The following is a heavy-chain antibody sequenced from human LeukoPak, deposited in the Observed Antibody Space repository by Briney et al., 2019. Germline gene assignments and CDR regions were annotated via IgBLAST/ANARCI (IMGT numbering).Heavy chain of an antibody. V-gene: IGHV4-59*12. D-gene: IGHD5-24*01. Sequence: SETLSPTCTVSGVSISSYYWSWIRQPPGKGLEWIGYIYYSGSTNYNPSLKSRVTISRDTSKNEFSLKLSSVTAADTAVYYCARDSRRDGYNLDYWGRGTLVTVSS. CDR3: ARDSRRDGYNLDY. CDR2: IYYSGST. CDR1: GVSISSYY. J-gene: IGHJ4*02.